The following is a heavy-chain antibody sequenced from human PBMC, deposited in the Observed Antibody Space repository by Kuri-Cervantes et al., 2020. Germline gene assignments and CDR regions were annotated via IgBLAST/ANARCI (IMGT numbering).Heavy chain of an antibody. V-gene: IGHV1-69*10. CDR2: IIPTVGIT. CDR1: GSTFRNNA. D-gene: IGHD3-3*01. CDR3: ARDTPASVWSGYPDLGGYMDV. J-gene: IGHJ6*03. Sequence: SVKVSCKASGSTFRNNAITWERQAPGQGLEWVGGIIPTVGITKYAQKFQGRVAISADESMSIVYLELSSLQSDDTAVYYCARDTPASVWSGYPDLGGYMDVWGKGTTVTVSS.